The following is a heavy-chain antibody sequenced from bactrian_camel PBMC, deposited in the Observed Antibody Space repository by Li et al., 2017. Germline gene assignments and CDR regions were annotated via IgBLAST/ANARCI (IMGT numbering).Heavy chain of an antibody. D-gene: IGHD1*01. CDR2: VDSDGSA. Sequence: VQLVESGGGSVQAGGSLRLSCAVSGYAYSSKDCMGWFRQTPGQKRELVASVDSDGSANYADSVKGRFTISRDNAKSTLYLQMNSLKTEDTAVYYCATVVVWLLPWNLWGQGTQVTVS. CDR3: ATVVVWLLPWNL. CDR1: GYAYSSKD. V-gene: IGHV3S53*01. J-gene: IGHJ4*01.